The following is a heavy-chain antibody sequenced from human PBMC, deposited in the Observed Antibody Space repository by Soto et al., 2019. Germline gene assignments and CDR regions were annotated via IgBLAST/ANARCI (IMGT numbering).Heavy chain of an antibody. CDR3: ARLTSYCSSGYYCY. CDR2: ISSSSSYI. D-gene: IGHD3-22*01. Sequence: EVQLVESGGGLVKPGGSLRLSCAASGFTSSSYSMNWVRQAPGKGLEWVSSISSSSSYIYYADSVKGRFTISRDNAKNPLDPQMNSLRAEDPAVYYCARLTSYCSSGYYCYWGQGTLVTVSS. J-gene: IGHJ4*02. V-gene: IGHV3-21*01. CDR1: GFTSSSYS.